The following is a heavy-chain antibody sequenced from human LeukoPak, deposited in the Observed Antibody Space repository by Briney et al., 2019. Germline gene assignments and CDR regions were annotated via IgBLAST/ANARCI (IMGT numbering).Heavy chain of an antibody. V-gene: IGHV3-21*04. J-gene: IGHJ2*01. D-gene: IGHD2-15*01. CDR1: GFTFSGYS. CDR2: ISSSSSYI. Sequence: GRSLRLSCAASGFTFSGYSMNWVRQAPGKGLEWVSSISSSSSYIYYADSVKGRFTISRDNAKNSLFLHMNSLRVEDTALYYCARDRVVVATTTPPYWYFDLWGRGTRVTVSS. CDR3: ARDRVVVATTTPPYWYFDL.